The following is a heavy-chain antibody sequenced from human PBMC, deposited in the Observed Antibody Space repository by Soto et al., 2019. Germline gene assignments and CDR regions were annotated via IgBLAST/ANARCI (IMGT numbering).Heavy chain of an antibody. CDR3: ATCIAAAVTDAFDI. J-gene: IGHJ3*02. Sequence: ASVKVCCKASGYTFTGCYMHWVRQAPGQGLEWMGWINPNSGGTNYAQKFQGWVTMTRDTSISTAYMELSRLRSDDTAVYYCATCIAAAVTDAFDIWGQGTMVTVSS. CDR2: INPNSGGT. V-gene: IGHV1-2*04. CDR1: GYTFTGCY. D-gene: IGHD6-13*01.